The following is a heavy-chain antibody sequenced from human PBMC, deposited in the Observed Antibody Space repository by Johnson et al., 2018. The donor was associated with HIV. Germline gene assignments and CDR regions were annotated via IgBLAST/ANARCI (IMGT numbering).Heavy chain of an antibody. V-gene: IGHV3-7*01. CDR1: GFTFSSYG. Sequence: VQLVESGGGVVQPGTSLRLSCAASGFTFSSYGIHWVRQAPGKGLEWVANIKEDGSEKYYVDSVKGRFTISRDNAKNSLYLQMNSMRAEDTAVYFCARDAVTVVRGVIYGWVVFDIWGQGTMVTVSS. CDR3: ARDAVTVVRGVIYGWVVFDI. CDR2: IKEDGSEK. D-gene: IGHD3-10*01. J-gene: IGHJ3*02.